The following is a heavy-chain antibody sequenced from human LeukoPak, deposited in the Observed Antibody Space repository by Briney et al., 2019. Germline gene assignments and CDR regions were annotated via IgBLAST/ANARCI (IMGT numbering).Heavy chain of an antibody. Sequence: SETLSLTCAVYGGSFSGYYWSWIRQPPGKGLEWIGEINRSGSTNYNPSLKSRVTISVDTSKNQFSLKLSSVTAADTAVYYCARGVKVAARALGYWGQGTLVTVSS. V-gene: IGHV4-34*01. CDR3: ARGVKVAARALGY. CDR2: INRSGST. CDR1: GGSFSGYY. J-gene: IGHJ4*02. D-gene: IGHD2-15*01.